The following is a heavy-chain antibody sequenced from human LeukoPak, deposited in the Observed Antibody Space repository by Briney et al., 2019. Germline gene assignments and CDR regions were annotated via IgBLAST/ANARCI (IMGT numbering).Heavy chain of an antibody. D-gene: IGHD6-6*01. V-gene: IGHV4-61*02. CDR2: IYTSGST. CDR3: ARDALYSSSPNWYFDL. J-gene: IGHJ2*01. Sequence: SETLSLTCTVSGGSINSGSYYWSWIRQPAGKGLEWIGRIYTSGSTNYNPSLKSRVTISVDTSKNQFSLKLNSVTAADTAVYYCARDALYSSSPNWYFDLWGRGTLVTVSS. CDR1: GGSINSGSYY.